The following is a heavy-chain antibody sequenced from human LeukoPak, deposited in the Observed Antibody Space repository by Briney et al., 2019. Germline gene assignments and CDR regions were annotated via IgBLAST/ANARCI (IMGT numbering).Heavy chain of an antibody. CDR1: GYSISSGKY. CDR2: IYESGST. J-gene: IGHJ4*02. Sequence: PAETLSLTCSVSGYSISSGKYWAWIRQTPGKGLEWIGSIYESGSTYYTPSLKSRVTMSVDTSKNQSSLSLTPVTAADTAVYFSAKGPGISGDHIYPDYWGQGIQVTVSS. CDR3: AKGPGISGDHIYPDY. D-gene: IGHD2-21*01. V-gene: IGHV4-38-2*02.